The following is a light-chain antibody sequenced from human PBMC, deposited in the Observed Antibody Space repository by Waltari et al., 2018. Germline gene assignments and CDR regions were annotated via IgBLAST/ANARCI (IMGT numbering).Light chain of an antibody. V-gene: IGLV1-44*01. Sequence: QSVLTQPPSASGTPGQRVTIACSGGRSNIGTNTVSWYHHLPGTAPKLLLYSFNPRPSGVPDRFSGSKSGPSASLVCGGLQSEDEADYYCAAWDDSLNGVVFGGGTKVTVL. CDR3: AAWDDSLNGVV. J-gene: IGLJ3*02. CDR1: RSNIGTNT. CDR2: SFN.